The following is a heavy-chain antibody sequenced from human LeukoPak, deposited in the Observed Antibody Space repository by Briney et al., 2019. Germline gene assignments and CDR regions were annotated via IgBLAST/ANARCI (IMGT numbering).Heavy chain of an antibody. Sequence: PGGSLRLSCAASGFTFSSYAMSWVRQAPGKGLEWVSAISGSGGSTYYADSVKGRFTISRDNSKNTLYLQMKSLRAEDTAVYYCAKDHDDIVVVPAATLFDYWGQGTLVTVSS. CDR1: GFTFSSYA. D-gene: IGHD2-2*01. CDR3: AKDHDDIVVVPAATLFDY. J-gene: IGHJ4*02. CDR2: ISGSGGST. V-gene: IGHV3-23*01.